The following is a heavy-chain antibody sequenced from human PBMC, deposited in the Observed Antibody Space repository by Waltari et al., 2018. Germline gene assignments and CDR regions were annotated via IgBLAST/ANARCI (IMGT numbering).Heavy chain of an antibody. Sequence: QVQLLQSGAEVTKPGSSVKLSCPASGGTFSTYAISWVRQAPGQRLEWMGKIIPFFGSPDYAENFQGRITITADKSTTTTYLELSSLRSDDTAVYYCARIPYYYDKAPLDSWGQGTLVTVSP. CDR2: IIPFFGSP. CDR3: ARIPYYYDKAPLDS. CDR1: GGTFSTYA. J-gene: IGHJ4*02. V-gene: IGHV1-69*06. D-gene: IGHD3-22*01.